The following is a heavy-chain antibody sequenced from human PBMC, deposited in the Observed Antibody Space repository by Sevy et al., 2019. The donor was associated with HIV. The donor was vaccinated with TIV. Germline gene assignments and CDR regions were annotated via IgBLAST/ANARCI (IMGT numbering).Heavy chain of an antibody. J-gene: IGHJ3*02. CDR1: GFTFSSYA. CDR2: IFRSGDVT. CDR3: AGARYDSSGSFDAFDI. D-gene: IGHD3-22*01. Sequence: GGSLRLSCTASGFTFSSYAMNWVHQAPGKGLEWVSTIFRSGDVTYYADSVKGRFTISRDNSRNTLYLQMNSLRAEDMAVYYCAGARYDSSGSFDAFDIWGQGTMVTVSS. V-gene: IGHV3-23*01.